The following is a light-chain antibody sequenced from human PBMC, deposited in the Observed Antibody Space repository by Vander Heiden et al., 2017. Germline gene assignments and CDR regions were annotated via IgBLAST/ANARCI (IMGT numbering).Light chain of an antibody. CDR3: QQLYSYPFT. CDR2: AAS. CDR1: QSISSY. Sequence: LLLTQSPSFLSASVGDRVTITCRASQSISSYLAWYQQKPGKAPKLLIYAASTLQSGVPSRFSGSGSGTEFTLTISSLQPEDFATYYCQQLYSYPFTFGQGTQLEI. V-gene: IGKV1-9*01. J-gene: IGKJ5*01.